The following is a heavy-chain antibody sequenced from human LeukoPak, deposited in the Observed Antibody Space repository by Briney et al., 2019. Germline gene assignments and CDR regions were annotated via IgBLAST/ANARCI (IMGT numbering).Heavy chain of an antibody. V-gene: IGHV4-39*07. CDR3: ARDPLGIAARPSDY. CDR2: IYYSGST. J-gene: IGHJ4*02. D-gene: IGHD6-6*01. Sequence: SETLSLTCTVSGGSISSSSYYWGWIRQPPGKGLEWIGSIYYSGSTYYNPSLKSRVTISVDTSKNQFSLKLSSVTAADTAVYYCARDPLGIAARPSDYWGPGTLVSVSS. CDR1: GGSISSSSYY.